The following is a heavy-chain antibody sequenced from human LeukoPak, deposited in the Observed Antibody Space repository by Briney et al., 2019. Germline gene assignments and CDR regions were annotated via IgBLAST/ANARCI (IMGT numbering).Heavy chain of an antibody. CDR1: GFTFSSYT. V-gene: IGHV3-21*01. Sequence: KPGGSLRLSCATSGFTFSSYTMNWVRQAPGKGLEWVSSISGSSRYIYYADSVMGRFTISRDNAKNSLYLQMNSLRAEDTAVYYCARDLYYYESNTYYHGHYGMDVWGQGTTVTVSS. CDR2: ISGSSRYI. CDR3: ARDLYYYESNTYYHGHYGMDV. J-gene: IGHJ6*02. D-gene: IGHD3-22*01.